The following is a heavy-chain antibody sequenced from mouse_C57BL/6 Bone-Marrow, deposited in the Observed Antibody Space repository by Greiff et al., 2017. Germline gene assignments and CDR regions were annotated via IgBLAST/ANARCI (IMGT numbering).Heavy chain of an antibody. CDR2: IDPENGDT. V-gene: IGHV14-4*01. J-gene: IGHJ4*01. CDR1: GFNIKDDY. CDR3: TTTAMDY. Sequence: EVQLQQSGAELVRPGASVKLSCTASGFNIKDDYMHWVKQRPEQGLEWIGWIDPENGDTEYASKFQGKATITADKSSNTAYLQLSSLTSEDTAVYYCTTTAMDYWGQGTSVTVSS.